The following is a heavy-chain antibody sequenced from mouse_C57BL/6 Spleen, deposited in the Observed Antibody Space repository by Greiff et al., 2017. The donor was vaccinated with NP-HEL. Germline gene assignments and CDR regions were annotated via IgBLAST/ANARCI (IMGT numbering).Heavy chain of an antibody. CDR1: GFTFSSYG. CDR2: ISSGGSYT. Sequence: EVKLMESGGDLVKPGGSLKLSCAASGFTFSSYGMSWVRQTPDKRLEWVATISSGGSYTYYPDSVKGRFTISRDNAKNTLYLQMSSLKSEDTAMYYCARQEAPAYWGQGTLVTVSA. V-gene: IGHV5-6*01. D-gene: IGHD3-2*02. J-gene: IGHJ3*01. CDR3: ARQEAPAY.